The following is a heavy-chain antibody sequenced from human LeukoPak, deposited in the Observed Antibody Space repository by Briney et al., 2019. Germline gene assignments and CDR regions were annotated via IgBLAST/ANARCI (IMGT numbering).Heavy chain of an antibody. CDR1: GGSTNTGTYY. J-gene: IGHJ4*02. D-gene: IGHD7-27*01. CDR2: IYYSGST. V-gene: IGHV4-39*01. Sequence: PSETLSHTCAVSGGSTNTGTYYWGWIRQPPGKGLEWIGSIYYSGSTYSSSSLKSRVTISVDTSKNQFSLKVRSLTAADTAVYYCATRNWDHGHFDYWGQGTLVTVSS. CDR3: ATRNWDHGHFDY.